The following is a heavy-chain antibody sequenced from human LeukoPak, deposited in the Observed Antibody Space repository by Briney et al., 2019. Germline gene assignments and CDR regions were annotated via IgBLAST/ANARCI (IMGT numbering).Heavy chain of an antibody. J-gene: IGHJ4*02. D-gene: IGHD5-18*01. CDR2: ISYDGSNK. CDR3: AKSAAMVPFDY. V-gene: IGHV3-30*18. Sequence: GGSLRLSCAASGFTFSSYGMHWVRQAPGKGLEWVAVISYDGSNKYYADSVKGRFTISRDNPKNTLYLQMNSLRAEDTAVYYCAKSAAMVPFDYWGQGTLVTVSS. CDR1: GFTFSSYG.